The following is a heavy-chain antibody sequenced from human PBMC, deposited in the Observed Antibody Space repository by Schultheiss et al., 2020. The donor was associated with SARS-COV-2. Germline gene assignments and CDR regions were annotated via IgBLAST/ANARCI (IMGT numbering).Heavy chain of an antibody. V-gene: IGHV3-23*01. D-gene: IGHD1-26*01. J-gene: IGHJ4*02. CDR3: TTDIGSSGDY. CDR1: GFTFSDHY. Sequence: GGSLRLSCAASGFTFSDHYMDWVRQAPGKGLEWVSAISGSGGSTYYADSVKGRFTISRHNSKNTLYLQMNSLKTEDTAVYYCTTDIGSSGDYWGQGTLVTVSS. CDR2: ISGSGGST.